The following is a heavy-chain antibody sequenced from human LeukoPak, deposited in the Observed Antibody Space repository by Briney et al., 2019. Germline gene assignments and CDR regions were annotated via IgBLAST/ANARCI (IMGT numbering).Heavy chain of an antibody. CDR3: ARDQDIVVVPAAIYAFDI. V-gene: IGHV1-18*01. CDR2: ISAYNGNT. CDR1: GYTFTSYG. D-gene: IGHD2-2*01. J-gene: IGHJ3*02. Sequence: ASVKVSCKASGYTFTSYGISWVRQAPGQGLEWTGWISAYNGNTNYAQKLQGRVTMTTDTSTSTAYMELRSLRSDDTAVYYCARDQDIVVVPAAIYAFDIWGQGTMVTVSS.